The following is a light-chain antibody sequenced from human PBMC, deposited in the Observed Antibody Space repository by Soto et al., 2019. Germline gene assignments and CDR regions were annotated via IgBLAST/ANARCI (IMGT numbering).Light chain of an antibody. J-gene: IGLJ1*01. CDR2: QDT. V-gene: IGLV3-1*01. CDR3: QVWDSRTLYV. CDR1: RLGDKY. Sequence: SYELTQPPSVSVSPGQTASITGSGERLGDKYTCWYQQRPGQSPMLVIYQDTKRPSGIPERFSGSNSGNTATLTITGTQAVDEADYYCQVWDSRTLYVFGTGTKLTVL.